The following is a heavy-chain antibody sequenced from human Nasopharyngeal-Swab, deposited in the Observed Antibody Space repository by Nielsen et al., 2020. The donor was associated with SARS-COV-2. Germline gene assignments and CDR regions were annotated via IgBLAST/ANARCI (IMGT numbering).Heavy chain of an antibody. CDR2: ISYDGSNK. V-gene: IGHV3-30-3*01. J-gene: IGHJ1*01. CDR1: GFTFSSYA. CDR3: ARELAATGYSQH. D-gene: IGHD2-15*01. Sequence: GGSLRLSCAASGFTFSSYAMHWVRQAPGKGLEWVAVISYDGSNKYYADSVKGRFTISRDNSKDTLYLQMNSLRAEDTAVYYCARELAATGYSQHWGQGTLVTVSS.